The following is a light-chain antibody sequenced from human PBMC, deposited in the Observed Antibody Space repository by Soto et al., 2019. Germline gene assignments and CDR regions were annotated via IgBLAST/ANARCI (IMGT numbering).Light chain of an antibody. CDR2: DAS. CDR3: QVWDSTRDHYV. Sequence: SHELNQAPAGLVAPGQKARSARGGSNVGSKSVHWYQQKPGQAPVLVVYDASDRPSGIPERFSGSNSGNTATLTISRVEAGDEADYFCQVWDSTRDHYVFGTGTKVTVL. J-gene: IGLJ1*01. CDR1: NVGSKS. V-gene: IGLV3-21*02.